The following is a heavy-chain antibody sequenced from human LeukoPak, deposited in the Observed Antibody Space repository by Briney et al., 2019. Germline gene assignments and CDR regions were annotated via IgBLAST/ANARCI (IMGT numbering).Heavy chain of an antibody. CDR1: AYTFTGYY. J-gene: IGHJ3*02. CDR3: ARRSRNGLDAFDI. Sequence: ASVKVSCKASAYTFTGYYLHWVRQAPGQGLQWMGWIDPNNGDTDYAQKVQGRVTMTRDRSISTAYMELGRLTSDDTAVYYCARRSRNGLDAFDIWGQGTMVTVSS. V-gene: IGHV1-2*02. CDR2: IDPNNGDT. D-gene: IGHD1-14*01.